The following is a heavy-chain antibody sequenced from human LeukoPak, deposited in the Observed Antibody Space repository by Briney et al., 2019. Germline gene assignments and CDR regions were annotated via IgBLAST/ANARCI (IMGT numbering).Heavy chain of an antibody. J-gene: IGHJ5*02. CDR2: IIPIFGTA. D-gene: IGHD3-3*01. CDR1: GGTLSSYA. CDR3: ASLNYDSGPVNWFDP. V-gene: IGHV1-69*05. Sequence: GASVKVSCKASGGTLSSYAISWVRQAPGQGLEWMGGIIPIFGTANYAQKFQGRVTITTDESTSTAYMELSSLRSEDTAVYYCASLNYDSGPVNWFDPWGQGTLVTVSS.